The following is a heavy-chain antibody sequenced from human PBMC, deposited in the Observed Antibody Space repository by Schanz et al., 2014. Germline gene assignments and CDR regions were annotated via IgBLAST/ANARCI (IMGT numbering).Heavy chain of an antibody. CDR1: GYTFNNHG. CDR3: ARDGEAAAGCDY. Sequence: QVQLVQSGGEVKKPGASATVSCKASGYTFNNHGISWVRQAPGQGLEWMGIINPSGGSTSYAQKFQGRVTMTRDTSTSTVYMELSSLRSEDTAVYYCARDGEAAAGCDYWGQGTLVTASS. J-gene: IGHJ4*02. V-gene: IGHV1-46*02. D-gene: IGHD6-13*01. CDR2: INPSGGST.